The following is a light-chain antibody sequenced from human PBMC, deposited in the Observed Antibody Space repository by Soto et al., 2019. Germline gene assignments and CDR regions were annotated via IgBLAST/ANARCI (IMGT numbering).Light chain of an antibody. CDR3: QQYGSSGT. J-gene: IGKJ1*01. CDR1: QSVSRY. CDR2: GAS. Sequence: EIVLTQSPANLSLPPGESATLSFRASQSVSRYLAWYQQKPGQAPRLLIYGASNRATGIPDRFSGSGSGTDFTLAISRLEPEDCAVYYCQQYGSSGTFGQGTKV. V-gene: IGKV3-20*01.